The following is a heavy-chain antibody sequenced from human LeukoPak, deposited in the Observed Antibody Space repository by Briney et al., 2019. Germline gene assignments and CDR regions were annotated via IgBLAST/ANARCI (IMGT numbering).Heavy chain of an antibody. CDR3: AKDPTMSYFDY. Sequence: PGGSLRLSCAESVVSYRSYGLHGVRQAPGKGLEWVAVISYDGSNTYYADSVKGRFTISRDNSKNTLYLQMNSLRAEDTAVYYCAKDPTMSYFDYWGQGTLVTVSS. CDR2: ISYDGSNT. CDR1: VVSYRSYG. D-gene: IGHD3-22*01. J-gene: IGHJ4*02. V-gene: IGHV3-30*18.